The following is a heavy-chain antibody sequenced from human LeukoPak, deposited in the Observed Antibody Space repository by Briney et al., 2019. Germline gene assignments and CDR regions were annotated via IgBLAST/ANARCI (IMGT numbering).Heavy chain of an antibody. CDR3: ARGSIVGARGVGDY. J-gene: IGHJ4*02. D-gene: IGHD1-26*01. CDR2: IYYSGST. V-gene: IGHV4-39*07. CDR1: GGSISSSSYY. Sequence: SETLSLTCTVSGGSISSSSYYWGWIRQPPGKGLEWIGSIYYSGSTYYNPSLKSRVTISVDTSKNQFSLKLSSVTAADTAVYYCARGSIVGARGVGDYWGQGTLVTVSS.